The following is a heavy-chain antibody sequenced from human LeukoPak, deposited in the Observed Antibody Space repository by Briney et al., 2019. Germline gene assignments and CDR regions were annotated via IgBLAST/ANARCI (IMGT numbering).Heavy chain of an antibody. CDR3: ASFHPPFYDSSGRKIDEDQKIDY. CDR1: GFTFSSYA. Sequence: PGGSLRLSCAASGFTFSSYAMSWVRQAPGKGLEWVSAISGSGGSTYYADSVKGRFTISRDNSKNTLYLQMNSLRAEDTAVYYCASFHPPFYDSSGRKIDEDQKIDYWGQGTLVTVSS. CDR2: ISGSGGST. D-gene: IGHD3-22*01. V-gene: IGHV3-23*01. J-gene: IGHJ4*02.